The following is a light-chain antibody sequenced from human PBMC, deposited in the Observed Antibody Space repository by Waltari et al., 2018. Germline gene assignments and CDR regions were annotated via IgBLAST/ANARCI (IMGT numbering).Light chain of an antibody. CDR2: GVT. CDR1: SSDVGSYNL. Sequence: QSALTQPPSASGSPGQSVTLSCTGSSSDVGSYNLVSWFQQHPGKAPKLMFYGVTKRPSGVPDRFSASKSGNTASLTVSGLQAEDEADYYCFSYAGSDNWVFGGGTSLTVL. CDR3: FSYAGSDNWV. J-gene: IGLJ3*02. V-gene: IGLV2-8*01.